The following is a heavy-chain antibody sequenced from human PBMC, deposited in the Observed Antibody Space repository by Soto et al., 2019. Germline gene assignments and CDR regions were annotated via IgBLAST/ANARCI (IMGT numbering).Heavy chain of an antibody. CDR2: ISGYNGNT. Sequence: ASVKGSCKASGYTFRSYGISWVRQAPGQGLEWMGWISGYNGNTRYSQKFRGKVTMTTDTSTSTAYMALRNLRSDDTAVYYCAKADSNYAGRFSYYYMDVWGTGTMVTVSS. CDR3: AKADSNYAGRFSYYYMDV. CDR1: GYTFRSYG. D-gene: IGHD4-4*01. J-gene: IGHJ6*03. V-gene: IGHV1-18*01.